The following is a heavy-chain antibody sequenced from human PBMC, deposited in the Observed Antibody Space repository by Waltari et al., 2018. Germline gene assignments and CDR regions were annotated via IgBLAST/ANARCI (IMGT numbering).Heavy chain of an antibody. CDR1: GFTFSSYA. CDR3: AKDTRVRGVIGYFDY. V-gene: IGHV3-23*01. J-gene: IGHJ4*02. D-gene: IGHD3-10*01. CDR2: ISGSGGST. Sequence: EVQLLESGGGLVQPGGSLRLSCAASGFTFSSYAMSWVRQAPGKWLGWVSAISGSGGSTYYADSVKGRFTISRDNSKNTLYLQMNSLRAEDTAVYYCAKDTRVRGVIGYFDYWGQGTLVTVSS.